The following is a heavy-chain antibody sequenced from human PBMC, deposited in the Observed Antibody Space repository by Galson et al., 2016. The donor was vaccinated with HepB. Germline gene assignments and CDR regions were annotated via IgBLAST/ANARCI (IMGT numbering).Heavy chain of an antibody. J-gene: IGHJ4*02. V-gene: IGHV1-18*01. D-gene: IGHD2-2*01. CDR2: ISGYKGYT. CDR3: ARDPENCSSTGCYYFDY. CDR1: GYTFTDYG. Sequence: SVKVSCKASGYTFTDYGISWVRQAPGQGLEWMAWISGYKGYTKYAQKVQDRVTLSTDTSTSTAFMELGSLRSDDTAVYYCARDPENCSSTGCYYFDYWGQGTLVTVSS.